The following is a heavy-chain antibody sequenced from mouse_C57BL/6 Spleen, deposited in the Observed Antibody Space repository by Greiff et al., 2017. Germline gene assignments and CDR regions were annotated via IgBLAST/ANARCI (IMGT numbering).Heavy chain of an antibody. CDR1: GFNIKDDY. J-gene: IGHJ4*01. CDR2: IDPENGDT. V-gene: IGHV14-4*01. CDR3: TRYYGSSYDYAMDY. D-gene: IGHD1-1*01. Sequence: VQLKESGAELVRPGASVKLSCTASGFNIKDDYMHWVKQRPEQGLEWIGWIDPENGDTEYASKFQGKATITADTSSNTAYLQLSSLTSEDTAVYYCTRYYGSSYDYAMDYWGQGTSVTVSS.